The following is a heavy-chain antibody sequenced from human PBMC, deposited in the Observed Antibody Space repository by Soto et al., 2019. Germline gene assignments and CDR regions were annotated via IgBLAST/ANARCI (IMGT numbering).Heavy chain of an antibody. V-gene: IGHV4-59*01. CDR2: VHDTGST. J-gene: IGHJ3*02. Sequence: SETLSLTCNVSGGSISTYYWSWIRQPPGKGLEWIGYVHDTGSTNYNPSLKSRVTISLDTSKNQFSLKLSSVTAADTAVYYCARRVPAAIGGGFDIWGQGTMVTVS. CDR1: GGSISTYY. D-gene: IGHD2-2*01. CDR3: ARRVPAAIGGGFDI.